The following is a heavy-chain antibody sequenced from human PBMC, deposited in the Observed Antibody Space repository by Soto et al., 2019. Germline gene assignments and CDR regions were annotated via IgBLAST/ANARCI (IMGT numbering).Heavy chain of an antibody. D-gene: IGHD3-10*01. V-gene: IGHV1-3*04. J-gene: IGHJ5*02. CDR2: IITGNGVT. CDR1: GYTFTDYA. Sequence: QVQLVQSGAEVRKPGAAVTISCKASGYTFTDYALHWVRQAPGQRLEWMGWIITGNGVTKYSHNFQGRITISRDTSASTVHMDLRDLRSEDTAVYYCARDIGSGSYFNSNNWFDPWGQGTLVTVSS. CDR3: ARDIGSGSYFNSNNWFDP.